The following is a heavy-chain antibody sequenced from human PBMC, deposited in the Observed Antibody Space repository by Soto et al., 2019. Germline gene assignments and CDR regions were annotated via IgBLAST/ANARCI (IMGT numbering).Heavy chain of an antibody. J-gene: IGHJ4*02. CDR3: ARGVAGTGFDL. D-gene: IGHD6-19*01. V-gene: IGHV6-1*01. Sequence: LSLTCAISGDSVSSNSAAWNWIRSSPSRGLEWLGRTYYRSNWRHDYAVSVKSRITVNPGTSKNHFSLQLNSVTPDDTAVYYCARGVAGTGFDLWGQGTLVTVSS. CDR2: TYYRSNWRH. CDR1: GDSVSSNSAA.